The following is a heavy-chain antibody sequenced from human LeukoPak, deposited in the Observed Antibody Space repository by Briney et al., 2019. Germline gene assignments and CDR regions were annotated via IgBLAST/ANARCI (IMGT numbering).Heavy chain of an antibody. D-gene: IGHD2-2*01. CDR2: IYYSGST. CDR3: ARDGVGGIVVVPAATGGAYNWFDP. Sequence: SETLSLTCAVYGGSFSGYYWSWIRQPPGKGLEWIGSIYYSGSTYYNPSLKGRVTISVDTSKNQFSLKLSSVTAADTAVYYRARDGVGGIVVVPAATGGAYNWFDPWGQGTLVTVSS. J-gene: IGHJ5*02. V-gene: IGHV4-34*01. CDR1: GGSFSGYY.